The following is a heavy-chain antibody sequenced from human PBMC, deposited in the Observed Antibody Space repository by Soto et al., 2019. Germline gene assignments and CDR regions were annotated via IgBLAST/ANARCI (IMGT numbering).Heavy chain of an antibody. CDR3: ARGVKNRYNSNFFDY. J-gene: IGHJ4*02. V-gene: IGHV3-11*05. CDR2: ISSSSTYT. D-gene: IGHD6-13*01. Sequence: SLRLSCAASGFTFSDYYMSWIRQAPGKGLEWVSYISSSSTYTNYADSVKGRFTISRDNAKNSLCLQMNSLRAEDTAVYYCARGVKNRYNSNFFDYWGQGTLVTVPQ. CDR1: GFTFSDYY.